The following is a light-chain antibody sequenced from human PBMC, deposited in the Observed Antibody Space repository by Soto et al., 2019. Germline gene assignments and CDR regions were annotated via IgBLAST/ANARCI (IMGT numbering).Light chain of an antibody. J-gene: IGLJ1*01. CDR1: SSDVGGYNF. V-gene: IGLV2-14*01. Sequence: QSALTQPASVSGSPGQSITISCTGTSSDVGGYNFVTWYQHHPGKAPKLIIYNVNGRPSGVSNRFSGSKSGNTASLTISGLQTEDEADYYCNSYTSIRTYVFGTGTKVTVL. CDR3: NSYTSIRTYV. CDR2: NVN.